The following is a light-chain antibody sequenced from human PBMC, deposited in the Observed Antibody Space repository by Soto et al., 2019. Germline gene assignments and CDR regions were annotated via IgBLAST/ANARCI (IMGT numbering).Light chain of an antibody. Sequence: DIQMTQSPSSLSASVGDRVTITCRASQSISSYLNWYQQKPGKVPKLLIYSASSLQSGVPSRFSGSGSGTDFTLIINSLQPEDFATYYCQQSYTTPWTFGQGTKVDIK. J-gene: IGKJ1*01. V-gene: IGKV1-39*01. CDR2: SAS. CDR3: QQSYTTPWT. CDR1: QSISSY.